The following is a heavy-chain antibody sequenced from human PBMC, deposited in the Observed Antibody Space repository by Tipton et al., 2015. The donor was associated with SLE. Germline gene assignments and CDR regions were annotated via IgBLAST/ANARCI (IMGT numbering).Heavy chain of an antibody. J-gene: IGHJ6*02. CDR2: INWNGGST. CDR1: GFTFEDYG. D-gene: IGHD2-2*01. V-gene: IGHV3-20*04. CDR3: AKFGDCSSTSCHGTYNYYGLDV. Sequence: SLRLSCEASGFTFEDYGMSWVRQAPGKGLEWVSGINWNGGSTGYADSVKGRFTFSRDNAKNSLYLQMNSLRVEDTALYYCAKFGDCSSTSCHGTYNYYGLDVWGQGTTVTVSS.